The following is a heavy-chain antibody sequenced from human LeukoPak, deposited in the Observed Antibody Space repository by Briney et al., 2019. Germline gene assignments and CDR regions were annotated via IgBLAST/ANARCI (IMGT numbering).Heavy chain of an antibody. CDR3: ARGEILTRNAFDI. Sequence: SETLSLTCAVYGGSFSRYYWTWIRQPLGKGLEWIGEINHSANTNYNPSLKSRATISVDTSKNQFSLKLSSVTAADTALYYCARGEILTRNAFDIWGQGTVVTVSP. CDR1: GGSFSRYY. D-gene: IGHD3-3*01. CDR2: INHSANT. V-gene: IGHV4-34*01. J-gene: IGHJ3*02.